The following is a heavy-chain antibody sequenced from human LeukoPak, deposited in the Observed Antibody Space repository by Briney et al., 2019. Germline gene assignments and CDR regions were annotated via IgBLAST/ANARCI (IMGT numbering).Heavy chain of an antibody. Sequence: SQTLSLTCTVSGGSISSGSYYWSWIRQPAGKGLEWIGRIYTSGSTNYNPSLKSRVTISVDTSKNQFSLKLSFVTAADTAVYYCARAPYLPAATGRWFDPWGQGTLVTVSS. CDR3: ARAPYLPAATGRWFDP. J-gene: IGHJ5*02. CDR1: GGSISSGSYY. V-gene: IGHV4-61*02. D-gene: IGHD2-2*01. CDR2: IYTSGST.